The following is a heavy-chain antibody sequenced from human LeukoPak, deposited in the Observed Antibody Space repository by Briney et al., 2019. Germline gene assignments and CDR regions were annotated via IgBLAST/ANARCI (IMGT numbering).Heavy chain of an antibody. Sequence: GGSLRLSCAASGFTVSSNYMSWVRQAPGKGLEWVSVIYSGGSTYYADSVKGRFTISRGNSKSTLYLQMNSLRAEDTAVYYCARDIRYSSSSALCYYYGMDVWGQGTTVTVSS. CDR1: GFTVSSNY. D-gene: IGHD6-13*01. CDR2: IYSGGST. CDR3: ARDIRYSSSSALCYYYGMDV. J-gene: IGHJ6*02. V-gene: IGHV3-53*01.